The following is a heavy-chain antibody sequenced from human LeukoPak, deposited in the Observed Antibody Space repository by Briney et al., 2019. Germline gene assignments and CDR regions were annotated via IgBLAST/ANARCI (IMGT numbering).Heavy chain of an antibody. CDR2: INPNSGGT. V-gene: IGHV1-2*02. D-gene: IGHD5/OR15-5a*01. Sequence: ASVKVSCTASGYTFTGYYMHWVRQAPGQGLEWMGWINPNSGGTNYAQKFQGRVTMTRDTSISTAYMELSRLISDDTAVYYCARDVSLSAYYYYYYMDVWGKGTTVTVSS. CDR3: ARDVSLSAYYYYYYMDV. J-gene: IGHJ6*03. CDR1: GYTFTGYY.